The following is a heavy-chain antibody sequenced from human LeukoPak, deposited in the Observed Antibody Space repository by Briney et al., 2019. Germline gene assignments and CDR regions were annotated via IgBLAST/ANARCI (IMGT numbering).Heavy chain of an antibody. J-gene: IGHJ4*02. D-gene: IGHD3-22*01. V-gene: IGHV1-46*01. CDR1: GYTFTSCY. Sequence: ASVKVSCKASGYTFTSCYLHWVRQAPGQGLEWMGIINPSGGSTSYAQKFQGRVTMTRDTSTSTVYMELSSLRSEDTAVYYCATTDGGYYSRFYWGQGTLVTVSS. CDR3: ATTDGGYYSRFY. CDR2: INPSGGST.